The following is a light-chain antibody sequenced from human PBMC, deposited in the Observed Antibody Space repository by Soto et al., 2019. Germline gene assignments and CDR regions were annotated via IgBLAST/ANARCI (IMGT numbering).Light chain of an antibody. CDR2: GAS. V-gene: IGKV3-15*01. CDR1: QSVSSN. CDR3: QQYNNWPPSYT. J-gene: IGKJ2*01. Sequence: EIVMTQSPATLSVYPGERATLSCRASQSVSSNLACYQQKPGQAPRLLLFGASTRATGIPARFSGSGSGTEFTLTISSLQSEDFAVYYCQQYNNWPPSYTFGQGTKLEIK.